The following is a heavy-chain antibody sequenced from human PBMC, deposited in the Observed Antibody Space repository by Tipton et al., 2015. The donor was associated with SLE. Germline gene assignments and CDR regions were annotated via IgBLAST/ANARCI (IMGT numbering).Heavy chain of an antibody. Sequence: TLSLTCAVSGYSISSGYYWGWIRQPPGKGLEWIGSIYHSGSTYYNPSLKSRVTISVDTSKNQFSLKLSSVTAADTAVYYCARVGGSYPGTFDIWGQGTMVTVSS. D-gene: IGHD1-26*01. J-gene: IGHJ3*02. CDR1: GYSISSGYY. CDR3: ARVGGSYPGTFDI. CDR2: IYHSGST. V-gene: IGHV4-38-2*01.